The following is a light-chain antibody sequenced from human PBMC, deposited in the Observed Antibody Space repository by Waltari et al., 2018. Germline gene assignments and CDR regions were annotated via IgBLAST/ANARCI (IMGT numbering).Light chain of an antibody. CDR1: QTIRES. J-gene: IGKJ1*01. CDR2: GAS. CDR3: QHYVRLPVT. Sequence: DTVLTQSPGTLSWSPGERATLSCRASQTIRESLAWYQQKPGQAPRLLIYGASSRAAGIPDRFSGSGSGTDFSLTISRLEPEDFAVYYCQHYVRLPVTFGRGTKVEIK. V-gene: IGKV3-20*01.